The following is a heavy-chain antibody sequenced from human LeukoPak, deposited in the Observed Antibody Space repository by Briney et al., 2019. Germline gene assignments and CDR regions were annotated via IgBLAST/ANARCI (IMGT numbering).Heavy chain of an antibody. CDR3: ARDLSGVTGYTYGRGIDY. J-gene: IGHJ4*02. CDR1: GFTFSSYW. CDR2: IKKDGSEK. Sequence: GGSLRLSCAASGFTFSSYWMSWVRQAPGKGLEWVANIKKDGSEKYYVDSVKGRFTISRDNAKTSLYLQMNSLRAEDTAVYYCARDLSGVTGYTYGRGIDYWGRGTLVTVSS. D-gene: IGHD5-18*01. V-gene: IGHV3-7*01.